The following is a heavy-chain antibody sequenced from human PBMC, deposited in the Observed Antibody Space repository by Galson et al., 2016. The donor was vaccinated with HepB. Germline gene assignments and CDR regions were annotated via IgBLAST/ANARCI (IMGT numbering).Heavy chain of an antibody. V-gene: IGHV4-4*02. D-gene: IGHD3-16*01. CDR2: IHHNGST. Sequence: ETLSLTCAVFGASVSSGYWWNWVRQPPGKGLEWIGEIHHNGSTNYSPSLKSRVIMSVDKSKNQFSLKLSSLTAADTAVYYCARLGYVWGTRGRGFDPWGQGTLVTVSS. J-gene: IGHJ5*02. CDR1: GASVSSGYW. CDR3: ARLGYVWGTRGRGFDP.